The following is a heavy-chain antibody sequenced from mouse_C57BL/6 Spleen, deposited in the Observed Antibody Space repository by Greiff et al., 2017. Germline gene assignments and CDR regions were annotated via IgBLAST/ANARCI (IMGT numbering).Heavy chain of an antibody. D-gene: IGHD1-1*01. V-gene: IGHV1-72*01. Sequence: QVHVKQPGAELVKPGASVKLSCKASGYTFTSYWMHWVKQRPGRGLEWIGRIDPNSGGTKYNEKFKSKATLTVDKPSSTAYMQLSSLTSEDSAVYYCARANYGSSYEAYWGQGTLVTVSA. CDR3: ARANYGSSYEAY. J-gene: IGHJ3*01. CDR1: GYTFTSYW. CDR2: IDPNSGGT.